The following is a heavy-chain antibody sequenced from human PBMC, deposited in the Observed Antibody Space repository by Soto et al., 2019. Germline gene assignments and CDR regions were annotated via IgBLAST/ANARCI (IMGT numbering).Heavy chain of an antibody. CDR3: ARDEERYSYGFDY. Sequence: PGGSLRLSCEASGFTFGSNWMTWVRQAQGKGPEWVANIKQDGSEKYYVDSVKGRFTISRDNSKNTLYLQMNSLRAEDTALYYCARDEERYSYGFDYWGQGTLVTVSS. D-gene: IGHD5-18*01. J-gene: IGHJ4*02. CDR2: IKQDGSEK. CDR1: GFTFGSNW. V-gene: IGHV3-7*03.